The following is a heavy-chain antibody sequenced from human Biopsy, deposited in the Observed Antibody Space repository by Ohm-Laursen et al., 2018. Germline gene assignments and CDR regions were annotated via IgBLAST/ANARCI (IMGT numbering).Heavy chain of an antibody. CDR2: MLHSGHS. D-gene: IGHD5/OR15-5a*01. J-gene: IGHJ4*02. V-gene: IGHV4-59*08. CDR3: ARHFESTAIFDY. Sequence: GTLSLTCIVSGGSIKNDAWSWIRQFPGKGLEWLGYMLHSGHSDYNPSLERRLTLSIDASKNQISLNLSSVTAADTAIYYCARHFESTAIFDYWGQGALITVSS. CDR1: GGSIKNDA.